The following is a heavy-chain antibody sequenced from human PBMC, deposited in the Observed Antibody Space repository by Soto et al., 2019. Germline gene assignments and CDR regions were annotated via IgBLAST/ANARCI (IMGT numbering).Heavy chain of an antibody. Sequence: GGFLRLSCAASGFTFSTYCMTWVRQAPEKGLEWVANIKQDESEKYYVDSVKGRFTISRDNARNSLSLQMNSLRAEDTAVYYCARVRTENYYGMDVWGQGTTVTVSS. CDR3: ARVRTENYYGMDV. V-gene: IGHV3-7*05. CDR1: GFTFSTYC. CDR2: IKQDESEK. J-gene: IGHJ6*02.